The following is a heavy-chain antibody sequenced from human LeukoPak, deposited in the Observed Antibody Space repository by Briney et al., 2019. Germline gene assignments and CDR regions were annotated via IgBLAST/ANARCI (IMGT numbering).Heavy chain of an antibody. Sequence: SETLSLTRVVSLGSTSNYFWSWIRQPPGKRRGWIGYIDYSGNTYYNPSLKSRVTISVDTSKNQFSLKLTSVPAADTAMYYCAREGTSDNYLXIXXWGQXXLLT. J-gene: IGHJ1*01. D-gene: IGHD2/OR15-2a*01. CDR2: IDYSGNT. CDR3: AREGTSDNYLXIXX. CDR1: LGSTSNYF. V-gene: IGHV4-59*13.